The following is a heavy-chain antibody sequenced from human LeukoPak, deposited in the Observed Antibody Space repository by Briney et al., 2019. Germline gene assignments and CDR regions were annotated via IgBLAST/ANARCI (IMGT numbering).Heavy chain of an antibody. V-gene: IGHV4-59*08. CDR3: AKKIPVYYGLDV. Sequence: PSETLSLTCTVSGGSISSYYWSWIRQPPGKGLEWIGYIFYSGSTNYNPSLKSRVTISLDTSKNQFSLRLNSGTAADTAVYYCAKKIPVYYGLDVWGQGTTVTVSS. CDR1: GGSISSYY. J-gene: IGHJ6*02. D-gene: IGHD2-2*02. CDR2: IFYSGST.